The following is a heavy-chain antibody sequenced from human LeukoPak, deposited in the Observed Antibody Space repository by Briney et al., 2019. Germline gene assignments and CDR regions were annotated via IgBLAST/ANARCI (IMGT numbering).Heavy chain of an antibody. CDR2: ISYDGSNK. V-gene: IGHV3-30*03. J-gene: IGHJ4*02. D-gene: IGHD2-2*01. Sequence: GGSLRLSCAASGFTFSSYGMHWVRQAPGKGLEWVAVISYDGSNKYYADSVKGRFTISRDNSKNTLYLQMNSLRAEDTAVYYCARDPGVVPSYYFDYWGQGTLVTVSS. CDR1: GFTFSSYG. CDR3: ARDPGVVPSYYFDY.